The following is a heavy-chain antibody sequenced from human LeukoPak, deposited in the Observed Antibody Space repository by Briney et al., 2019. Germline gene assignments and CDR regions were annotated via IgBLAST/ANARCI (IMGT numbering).Heavy chain of an antibody. Sequence: ASVKVSCKTSGYSLSNSYMHWVRQAPGQGLEWMGVLNPGSGSTSYAQKFQGRVTMTRDMSTSTVYMELSSLRSEDTAVYYCARVISSSWYRLDPWGQGTLVTVSS. CDR1: GYSLSNSY. V-gene: IGHV1-46*01. J-gene: IGHJ5*02. CDR2: LNPGSGST. D-gene: IGHD6-13*01. CDR3: ARVISSSWYRLDP.